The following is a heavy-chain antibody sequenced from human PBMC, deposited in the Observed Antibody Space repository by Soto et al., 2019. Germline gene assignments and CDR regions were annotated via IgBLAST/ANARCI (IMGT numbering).Heavy chain of an antibody. CDR2: ISDQKGNT. CDR1: GYSFTSYG. V-gene: IGHV1-18*04. D-gene: IGHD4-17*01. CDR3: ARDYMTTPPVPSPHGVDV. Sequence: QVQLVQSGPAVKKPGASVKVSCKASGYSFTSYGISWVRQAPGQGLEWMGWISDQKGNTHYPRRLQDRATVTADTSTSTAYMELGSLRFDDSAVYYCARDYMTTPPVPSPHGVDVWGQGTTVTVSS. J-gene: IGHJ6*02.